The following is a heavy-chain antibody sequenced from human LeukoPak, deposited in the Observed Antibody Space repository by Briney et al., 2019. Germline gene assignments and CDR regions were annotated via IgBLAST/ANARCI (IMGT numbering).Heavy chain of an antibody. Sequence: GASVTVSCKVSGYTLTELSMHWVRQPPGKGLEWMGGFDPEDGETIYAQKFQGRVTMTEYTSTDTAYMELSSLRSEDTAVYYCATGYYGSGSYSHWFDPWGQGTLVTVSS. D-gene: IGHD3-10*01. V-gene: IGHV1-24*01. CDR2: FDPEDGET. J-gene: IGHJ5*02. CDR1: GYTLTELS. CDR3: ATGYYGSGSYSHWFDP.